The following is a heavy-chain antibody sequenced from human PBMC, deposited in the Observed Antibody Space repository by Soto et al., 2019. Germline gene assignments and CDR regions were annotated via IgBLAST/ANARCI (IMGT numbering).Heavy chain of an antibody. CDR1: GGSISSSSYY. CDR2: IYYSGST. V-gene: IGHV4-39*01. CDR3: ARHVVGATKGAFDY. J-gene: IGHJ4*02. D-gene: IGHD1-26*01. Sequence: QLQLQESGPGLVKPSETLSLTCTVSGGSISSSSYYWGWIRQPPGKGLEWIGSIYYSGSTYYNPSLKSRVTISVDTSKNQFSLKLSSVTAADTAVYYCARHVVGATKGAFDYWGQGTLVTVSS.